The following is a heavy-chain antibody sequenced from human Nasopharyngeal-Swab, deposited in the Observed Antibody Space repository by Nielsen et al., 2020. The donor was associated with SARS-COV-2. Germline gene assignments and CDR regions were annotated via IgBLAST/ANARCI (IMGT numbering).Heavy chain of an antibody. D-gene: IGHD2-2*01. Sequence: ASVKVSCKASGGTFSSYAISWVRQAPGQGLEWMGWISAYNGNTNYAQKFRGRVTMTTDTSTSTAYMELRSLRSDDTAVYYCARDGCSSTSCYADWGQGTLVTVSS. CDR1: GGTFSSYA. V-gene: IGHV1-18*01. J-gene: IGHJ4*02. CDR3: ARDGCSSTSCYAD. CDR2: ISAYNGNT.